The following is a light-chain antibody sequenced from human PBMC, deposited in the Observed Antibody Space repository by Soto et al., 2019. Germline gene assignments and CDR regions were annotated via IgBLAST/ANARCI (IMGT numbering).Light chain of an antibody. CDR2: WAS. CDR3: QQDYSTPIT. CDR1: QSVLYSSNNKNY. Sequence: DTVMTQSPDSLAVSLGERATINCKSSQSVLYSSNNKNYLAWYQQKPGQPPKLLIYWASTRESGVPDRFSGSGSGTDFTLTISSLQTEDVAVYYCQQDYSTPITFGQGTRLEIK. J-gene: IGKJ5*01. V-gene: IGKV4-1*01.